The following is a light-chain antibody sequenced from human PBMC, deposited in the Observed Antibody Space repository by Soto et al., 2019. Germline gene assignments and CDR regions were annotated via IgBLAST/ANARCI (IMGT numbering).Light chain of an antibody. V-gene: IGLV2-8*01. CDR2: EDT. J-gene: IGLJ3*02. CDR3: SSYAGSDNWGV. CDR1: SSDVGGYNY. Sequence: QSALTQPPSASGSPGQSVTISCTGTSSDVGGYNYVSWYQQHPGKAPKLMIFEDTKRPSGVPDRFSGSKSGNTASLTVSGLQAEDEADYYCSSYAGSDNWGVFGGGTKLTVL.